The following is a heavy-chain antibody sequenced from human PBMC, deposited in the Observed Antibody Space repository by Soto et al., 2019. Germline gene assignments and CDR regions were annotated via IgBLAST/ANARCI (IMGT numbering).Heavy chain of an antibody. Sequence: EVQLLESGGGLVQPGGSLILSCAASGFTFNTYAMTWVRQAPGKGLEWVSGLNYNGGDTYYAGSVKGRFTISRDNSKNTLYLQMNSLRAEDTALYYCAKAFTWNNYYFDYWGRGTLVTVSS. CDR1: GFTFNTYA. CDR2: LNYNGGDT. J-gene: IGHJ4*02. CDR3: AKAFTWNNYYFDY. D-gene: IGHD1-1*01. V-gene: IGHV3-23*01.